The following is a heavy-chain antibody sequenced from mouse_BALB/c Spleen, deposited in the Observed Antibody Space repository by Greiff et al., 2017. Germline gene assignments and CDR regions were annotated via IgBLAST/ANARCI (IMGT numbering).Heavy chain of an antibody. J-gene: IGHJ3*01. D-gene: IGHD1-2*01. CDR1: GYAFTNYL. Sequence: QVQLQQSGAELVRPGTSVKVSCKASGYAFTNYLIEWVKQRPGQGLEWIGVINPGSGGTNYNEKFKGKATLTADKSSSTAYMQLSSLTSDDFAVYFCARSITTAPLAYWGQGTLVTVSA. CDR2: INPGSGGT. V-gene: IGHV1-54*01. CDR3: ARSITTAPLAY.